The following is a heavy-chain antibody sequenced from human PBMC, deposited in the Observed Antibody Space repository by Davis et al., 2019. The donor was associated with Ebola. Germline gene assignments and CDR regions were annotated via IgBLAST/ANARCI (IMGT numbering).Heavy chain of an antibody. CDR3: ARDIFVDCTNGVCYHQYYGMDV. CDR2: IYYSGST. D-gene: IGHD2-8*01. CDR1: GGSVSSGSYY. Sequence: MPSETLSLTCTVSGGSVSSGSYYWSWIRQPPGKGLEWIGYIYYSGSTNYNPSLKSRVTISVDTSKNQFSLKLSSVTAADTAVYYCARDIFVDCTNGVCYHQYYGMDVWGKGTTVTVSS. J-gene: IGHJ6*04. V-gene: IGHV4-61*01.